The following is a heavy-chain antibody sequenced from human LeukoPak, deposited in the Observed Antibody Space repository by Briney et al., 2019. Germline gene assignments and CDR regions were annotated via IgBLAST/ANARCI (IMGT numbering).Heavy chain of an antibody. CDR3: ARGRIAVAGLVFEY. CDR2: IYTSGST. J-gene: IGHJ4*02. D-gene: IGHD6-19*01. V-gene: IGHV4-4*07. CDR1: GGSISSYY. Sequence: MASETLSLTCTVSGGSISSYYWSWIRHPAGKGLEWIGRIYTSGSTNYNPSLKSRVTMSVDTSKHQFSLRLSSVTAADTAVYYCARGRIAVAGLVFEYWGQGTLGTVS.